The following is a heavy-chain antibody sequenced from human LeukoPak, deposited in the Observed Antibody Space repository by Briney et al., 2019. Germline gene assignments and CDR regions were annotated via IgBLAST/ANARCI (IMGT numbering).Heavy chain of an antibody. V-gene: IGHV3-23*01. CDR3: AKISWDGRGTFD. J-gene: IGHJ4*02. CDR1: GFSFSTYS. Sequence: PGGSLRLSCAASGFSFSTYSMSWVRQAPGKGLEGVSSISGSGADKYYADSVKGRFSISRDNSQDTLSLQRNSLRAEDAAVYYCAKISWDGRGTFDWGRGTLVTVSS. CDR2: ISGSGADK. D-gene: IGHD1/OR15-1a*01.